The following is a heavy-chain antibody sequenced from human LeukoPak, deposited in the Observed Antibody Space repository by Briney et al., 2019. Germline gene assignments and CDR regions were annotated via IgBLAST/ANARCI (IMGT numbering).Heavy chain of an antibody. D-gene: IGHD6-13*01. J-gene: IGHJ5*02. CDR2: INSSSGYI. V-gene: IGHV3-21*01. Sequence: GGSLRLSCAASGFTFSSYSMNWVRQAPGKGLEWVSSINSSSGYIYYADSVKGRFTISRDNAKNSLYLQMNSLRPEDTAVYYCAKVLGEYSIRSKPLDTWGQGTLVTVSS. CDR1: GFTFSSYS. CDR3: AKVLGEYSIRSKPLDT.